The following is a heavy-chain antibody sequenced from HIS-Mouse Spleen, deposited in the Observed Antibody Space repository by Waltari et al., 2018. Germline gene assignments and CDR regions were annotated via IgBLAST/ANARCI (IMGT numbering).Heavy chain of an antibody. D-gene: IGHD1-26*01. CDR2: INPNSGGT. CDR1: GYTFTGYY. CDR3: ARGSGRWELLLPNWFDP. J-gene: IGHJ5*02. V-gene: IGHV1-2*02. Sequence: QVQLVQSGAEVKKPGASVKVSCKASGYTFTGYYMHWVRQAPGQGLGGMGWINPNSGGTNDAQKFQGRVTMTRDTSISTAYMELSRLRSDDTAVYYCARGSGRWELLLPNWFDPWGQGTLVTVSS.